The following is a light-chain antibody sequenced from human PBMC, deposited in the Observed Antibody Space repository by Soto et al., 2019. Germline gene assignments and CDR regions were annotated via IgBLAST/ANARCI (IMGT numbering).Light chain of an antibody. CDR1: SSNIGAGYD. Sequence: QSVPTQPPSVSGAPGQRVTISCTGSSSNIGAGYDVHWYQQVPGTAPKLLIYGSSNRPSGVPDRFSGSKSGTSASLAITGLQAEDEADYYCQSYDSSLNGMIFGGGTKVTVL. CDR2: GSS. V-gene: IGLV1-40*01. J-gene: IGLJ2*01. CDR3: QSYDSSLNGMI.